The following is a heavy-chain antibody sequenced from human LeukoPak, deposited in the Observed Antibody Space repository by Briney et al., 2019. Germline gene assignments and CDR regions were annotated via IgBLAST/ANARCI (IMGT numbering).Heavy chain of an antibody. D-gene: IGHD5-18*01. Sequence: SVKVSCKASGYTFTSYDINWVRQATGQGLEWMGWMNPNSGNTGYAQKFQGRVTVTRNTSISTAYMELSSLRSEDTAVYYCARDHTAMVSGYYYYYGMDVWGQGTTVTVSS. CDR2: MNPNSGNT. V-gene: IGHV1-8*01. J-gene: IGHJ6*02. CDR1: GYTFTSYD. CDR3: ARDHTAMVSGYYYYYGMDV.